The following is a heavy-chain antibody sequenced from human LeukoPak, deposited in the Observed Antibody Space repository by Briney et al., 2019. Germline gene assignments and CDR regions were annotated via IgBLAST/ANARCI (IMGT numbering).Heavy chain of an antibody. D-gene: IGHD2-15*01. Sequence: ASVKVSCKASGYTFTGYYMHWVRQAPGQGLEWMGWINPNSGGTNYAQKLQGRVTMTTDTSTSTAYMELRSLRSDDTAVYYCARDRGWPNYYFDYWGQGTLVTVSS. J-gene: IGHJ4*02. CDR2: INPNSGGT. CDR3: ARDRGWPNYYFDY. V-gene: IGHV1-2*02. CDR1: GYTFTGYY.